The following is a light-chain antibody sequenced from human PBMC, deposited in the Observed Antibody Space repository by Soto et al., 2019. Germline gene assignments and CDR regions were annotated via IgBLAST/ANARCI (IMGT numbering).Light chain of an antibody. CDR2: DAY. CDR3: QQRSNWPAYT. Sequence: IVLTQSPATLPFSPGERATLSCRASERIRTFLAWYQQKPGQAPRLLIYDAYNRATGIPARFSGSGSGADFSLTIRSLEPEDFAFYYCQQRSNWPAYTFGQGTKLEIK. V-gene: IGKV3-11*01. CDR1: ERIRTF. J-gene: IGKJ2*01.